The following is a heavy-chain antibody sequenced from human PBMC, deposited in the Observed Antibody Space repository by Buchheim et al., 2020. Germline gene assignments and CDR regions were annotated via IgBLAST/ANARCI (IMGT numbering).Heavy chain of an antibody. V-gene: IGHV3-30*18. CDR1: GFTFSSNA. Sequence: QVQLVESGGGVVQPGKSLKLSCAASGFTFSSNAMHWVRQAPGKGLEWVAVISSDGTKKYYADSVKGRVTISRDNSKNTVYLQVNSLRPEDTAAYFCAKSLHLPVVADPYYFYGIDVWGQGTT. CDR3: AKSLHLPVVADPYYFYGIDV. CDR2: ISSDGTKK. J-gene: IGHJ6*02. D-gene: IGHD2-15*01.